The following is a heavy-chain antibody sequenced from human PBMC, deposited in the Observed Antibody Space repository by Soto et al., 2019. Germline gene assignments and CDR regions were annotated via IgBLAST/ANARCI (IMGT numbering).Heavy chain of an antibody. CDR1: GFFFTNYW. CDR2: ISGDLSST. Sequence: GGSLRLSCAASGFFFTNYWMHWVRQAPGKGLVWVSRISGDLSSTDYADSVKGRFTISRDNAKNTLWLQMDSLRDDDTAVYFCARGIGFAAQDYWGQGALVTVSS. CDR3: ARGIGFAAQDY. V-gene: IGHV3-74*01. D-gene: IGHD3-10*01. J-gene: IGHJ4*02.